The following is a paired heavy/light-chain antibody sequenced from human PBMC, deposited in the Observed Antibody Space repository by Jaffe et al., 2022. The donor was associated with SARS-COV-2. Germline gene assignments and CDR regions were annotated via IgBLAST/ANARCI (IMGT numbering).Heavy chain of an antibody. CDR2: TTENDNT. V-gene: IGHV3-23*01. Sequence: EVQLLESGGGLVQPGGSLRLSCAASGFTFRNYAMTWVRQAPGKGLDWVAATTENDNTYYADSVKGRFTISRDSSKSTLFLQMNSLRAEDTAVYYCAKGLVGDDYWGQGTLVTVSS. CDR3: AKGLVGDDY. CDR1: GFTFRNYA. J-gene: IGHJ4*02. D-gene: IGHD6-6*01.
Light chain of an antibody. CDR2: YKSESDK. J-gene: IGLJ3*02. V-gene: IGLV5-45*02. CDR3: LIWHNSAGV. CDR1: SGINVGTYR. Sequence: QAVLTQPSSLSASPGASASLTCTLRSGINVGTYRIYWYQQKPGSPPQYLLRYKSESDKQQGSGVPRRFSGSKDASANAGILLISGLQSEDEADYYCLIWHNSAGVFGGGTRLTVL.